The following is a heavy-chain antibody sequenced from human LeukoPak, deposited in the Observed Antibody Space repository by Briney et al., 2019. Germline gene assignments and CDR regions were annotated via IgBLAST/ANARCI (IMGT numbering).Heavy chain of an antibody. CDR2: IYTSGST. D-gene: IGHD3-22*01. CDR1: GGSISSYY. Sequence: SETLSLTCTVSGGSISSYYWSWIRQPPGKGLEWIGYIYTSGSTNYNPSLKSRVTISVDTSKKQFFLKLSSVTAADTAVCYCARHTYYYDSSGYPREDYYYYYYMDVWGKGTTVTVSS. V-gene: IGHV4-4*09. CDR3: ARHTYYYDSSGYPREDYYYYYYMDV. J-gene: IGHJ6*03.